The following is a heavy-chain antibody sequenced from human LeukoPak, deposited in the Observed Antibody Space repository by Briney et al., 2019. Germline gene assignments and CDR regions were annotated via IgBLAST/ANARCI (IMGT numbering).Heavy chain of an antibody. CDR3: AMSDSSGYMFTLAFDI. CDR2: IIPIFGTA. J-gene: IGHJ3*02. V-gene: IGHV1-69*13. D-gene: IGHD3-22*01. CDR1: GGTFSTYA. Sequence: ASVKVSCKASGGTFSTYAITWVRQAPGQGLEWMGGIIPIFGTANYAQNFQGRVTLTADESTSTAYMELSSLRSEDTAMYYCAMSDSSGYMFTLAFDIWGQGTMVTVSS.